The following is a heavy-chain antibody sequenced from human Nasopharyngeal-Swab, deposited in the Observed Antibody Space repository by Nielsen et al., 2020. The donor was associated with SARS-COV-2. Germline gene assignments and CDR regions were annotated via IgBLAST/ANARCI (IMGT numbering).Heavy chain of an antibody. D-gene: IGHD3-22*01. Sequence: SETLSLTCAAYGGSFSGYYWSWIRQPPGKGREWIGEINHDGSNNNNPSLGSRVIISGDTSKNQFSLKLYSVTAADTAVYYCARGLTYFFDSGSYYPLGFWGQGTLVTVSS. CDR2: INHDGSN. CDR1: GGSFSGYY. CDR3: ARGLTYFFDSGSYYPLGF. J-gene: IGHJ4*02. V-gene: IGHV4-34*01.